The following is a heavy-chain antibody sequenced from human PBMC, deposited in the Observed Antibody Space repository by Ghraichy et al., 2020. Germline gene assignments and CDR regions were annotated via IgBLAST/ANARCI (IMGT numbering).Heavy chain of an antibody. CDR2: INTKNGGT. D-gene: IGHD1-26*01. CDR3: VRDGDHSGSYYRYGAFDI. J-gene: IGHJ3*02. V-gene: IGHV1-2*02. Sequence: ASVKVSCKASGYTFTGCYLHWVRQAPGQGLEWMGWINTKNGGTHYTQRFQDRVTMTRDTSISTAYMELSSLTSADTALYYCVRDGDHSGSYYRYGAFDIWGQGTLVTVSS. CDR1: GYTFTGCY.